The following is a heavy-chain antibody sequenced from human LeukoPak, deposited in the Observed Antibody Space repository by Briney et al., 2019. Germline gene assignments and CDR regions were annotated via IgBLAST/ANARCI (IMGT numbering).Heavy chain of an antibody. V-gene: IGHV3-20*04. CDR2: INWNGGST. CDR3: ARNLMGYYDSSGYYY. D-gene: IGHD3-22*01. J-gene: IGHJ4*02. CDR1: GFTFDDYG. Sequence: GGSLRLSCAASGFTFDDYGMSWVRQAPGKGLEWASGINWNGGSTGYAGSVKGRFTISRDNAKNSLYQQMNSLRAEDAALYYCARNLMGYYDSSGYYYFGQGTLVTVSS.